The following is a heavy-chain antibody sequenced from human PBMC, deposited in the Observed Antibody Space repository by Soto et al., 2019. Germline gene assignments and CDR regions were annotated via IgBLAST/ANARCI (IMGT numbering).Heavy chain of an antibody. CDR3: ARSYGMDV. J-gene: IGHJ6*02. V-gene: IGHV3-7*03. Sequence: EVQLVESGGGLVQPGGSLRLSCAASGFILSNYWMSWVRQAPGKGLEWVANIKQDGSEKYYVDSVKGRFTISRDNAKNSLYLQMNSLRAEDTAVYYCARSYGMDVWGQGTTVTVSS. CDR2: IKQDGSEK. CDR1: GFILSNYW.